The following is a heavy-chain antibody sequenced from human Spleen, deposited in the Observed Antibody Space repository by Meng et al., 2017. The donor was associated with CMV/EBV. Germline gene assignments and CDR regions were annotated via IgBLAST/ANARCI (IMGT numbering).Heavy chain of an antibody. J-gene: IGHJ4*02. CDR1: GYIFRNYA. D-gene: IGHD3-16*01. CDR2: IRGHNGDT. CDR3: ARDDPGDPLDF. Sequence: QTQLVQSSPEVTKPGASENVSCRASGYIFRNYAISWVRQAPGQGLEWMGYIRGHNGDTSYARKYQGRLTLSTDAARSTDYMEIRSLTYNDTAVYYCARDDPGDPLDFWGQGTLVTVSS. V-gene: IGHV1-18*01.